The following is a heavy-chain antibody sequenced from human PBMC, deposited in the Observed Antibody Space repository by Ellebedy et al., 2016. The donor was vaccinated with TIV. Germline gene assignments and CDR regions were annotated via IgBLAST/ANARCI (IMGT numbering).Heavy chain of an antibody. CDR1: GGSISSYY. CDR2: INHSGST. D-gene: IGHD6-13*01. Sequence: SETLSLTCTVSGGSISSYYWSWIRQPPGKGLEWIGEINHSGSTNYNPSLKSRVAISVDTSKSQFSLKLSSVTAADTAVYYCARDRFSSSYGMDVWGQGTTVTVSS. CDR3: ARDRFSSSYGMDV. J-gene: IGHJ6*02. V-gene: IGHV4-34*01.